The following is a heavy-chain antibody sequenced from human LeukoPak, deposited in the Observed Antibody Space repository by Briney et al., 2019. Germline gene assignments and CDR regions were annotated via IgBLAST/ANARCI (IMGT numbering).Heavy chain of an antibody. J-gene: IGHJ3*02. CDR1: GFTFSSYS. D-gene: IGHD2-15*01. Sequence: PGGSLRLSCAASGFTFSSYSMNWVRQAPGKGLEWVSAISSSSTYMYYADSVKGRFTISRDNAKNSLYLQMNCLRAEDTAVYYCARDYSDTWAFDIWGQGTMVAVSS. V-gene: IGHV3-21*01. CDR3: ARDYSDTWAFDI. CDR2: ISSSSTYM.